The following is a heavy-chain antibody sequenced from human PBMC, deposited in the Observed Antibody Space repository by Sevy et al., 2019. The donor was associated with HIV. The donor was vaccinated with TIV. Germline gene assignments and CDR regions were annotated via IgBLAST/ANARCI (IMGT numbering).Heavy chain of an antibody. CDR1: GGSISSYY. Sequence: SETLSLTCTVSGGSISSYYWSWIRQPAGKGLDWIGRIYSSGTTNYNPSLRSRVTMSVDTSKNPFSLKLRSLTAADTAVYYCARDGAYAYGMDVWGQGTTVTVSS. CDR2: IYSSGTT. J-gene: IGHJ6*02. CDR3: ARDGAYAYGMDV. D-gene: IGHD2-8*01. V-gene: IGHV4-4*07.